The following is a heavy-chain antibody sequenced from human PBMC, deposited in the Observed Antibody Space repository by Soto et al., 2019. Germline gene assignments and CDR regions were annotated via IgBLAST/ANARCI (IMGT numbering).Heavy chain of an antibody. CDR2: IKEDGSEK. CDR3: ARHYSGWYKKEKYFFDY. CDR1: EFTFRNYW. Sequence: PGGSLRLSCAGSEFTFRNYWMTWVRQAPGKGLEWVADIKEDGSEKHYVDSVKGRFTISRDNAKNSLFLQMNSLRAEDTAMYLCARHYSGWYKKEKYFFDYWGQGTLVTVSS. V-gene: IGHV3-7*05. D-gene: IGHD6-19*01. J-gene: IGHJ4*02.